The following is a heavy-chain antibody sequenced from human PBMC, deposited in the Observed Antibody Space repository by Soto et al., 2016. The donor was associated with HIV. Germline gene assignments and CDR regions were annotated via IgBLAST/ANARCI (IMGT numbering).Heavy chain of an antibody. D-gene: IGHD4-17*01. V-gene: IGHV3-11*05. CDR2: ISSTTTYT. CDR1: GFTFSDYY. J-gene: IGHJ4*02. CDR3: AGNDYGEYELPNY. Sequence: VQLVESGGGLVKPGGSLRLSCVASGFTFSDYYMSWIRQAPGKGLEWVSYISSTTTYTNYADSVKGRFSISRDNAKNSLYLQMNSLRAEDTAVYYCAGNDYGEYELPNYWGQGTLVTVSS.